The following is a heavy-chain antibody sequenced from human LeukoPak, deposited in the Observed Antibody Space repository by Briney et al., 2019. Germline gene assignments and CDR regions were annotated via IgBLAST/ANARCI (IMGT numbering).Heavy chain of an antibody. J-gene: IGHJ5*02. CDR2: IYHSGST. CDR1: GGSISSGGYS. Sequence: SETLSLTCAVSGGSISSGGYSWSWIRQPPGKGLEWIGYIYHSGSTYYNPSLKSRVTISVDRSKSQFSLKLSSVTAADTAVYYCARVGEDSSSWFGDRWFDPWGQGTLVTVSS. CDR3: ARVGEDSSSWFGDRWFDP. D-gene: IGHD6-13*01. V-gene: IGHV4-30-2*01.